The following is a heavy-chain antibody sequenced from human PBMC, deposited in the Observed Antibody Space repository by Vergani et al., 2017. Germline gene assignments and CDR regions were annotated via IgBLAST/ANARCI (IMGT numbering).Heavy chain of an antibody. J-gene: IGHJ3*02. CDR3: AHSGYSSSSDDAFDI. V-gene: IGHV1-2*02. CDR2: INPNSGGT. D-gene: IGHD6-13*01. CDR1: GYTFTGYY. Sequence: QVQLVQSGAEVKKPGASVKVSCKASGYTFTGYYMHWVRQAPGQGLEWMGWINPNSGGTNYAQKFQGRVTMTRDTSISTAYMELSRLRSDDTATYYCAHSGYSSSSDDAFDIWGQGTMVTVSS.